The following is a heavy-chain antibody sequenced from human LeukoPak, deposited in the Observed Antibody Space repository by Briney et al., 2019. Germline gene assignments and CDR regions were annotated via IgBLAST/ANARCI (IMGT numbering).Heavy chain of an antibody. CDR3: ASSVGSRMATTLGY. D-gene: IGHD5-24*01. CDR2: MNPNSGNT. V-gene: IGHV1-8*01. Sequence: ASVKVSCKASGYTFTSYDINRVRQATGQGLEWMGWMNPNSGNTGYAQKFQGRVTMTRNTSISTAYMELSSLRSEDTAVYYCASSVGSRMATTLGYWGQGTLVTVSS. CDR1: GYTFTSYD. J-gene: IGHJ4*02.